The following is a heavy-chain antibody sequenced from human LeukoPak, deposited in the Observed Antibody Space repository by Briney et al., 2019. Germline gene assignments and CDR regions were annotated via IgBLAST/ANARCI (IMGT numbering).Heavy chain of an antibody. Sequence: KASDTLSLTRTLSGGSISSGSYYCSWIRQPAGKGLGWIGSIYHSGSTYYNPSLKSRVTISVDTSKNQFSLKLSSVTAADTAVYYCATLRWSSSAYHFDYWGQETLVTVSS. D-gene: IGHD6-6*01. V-gene: IGHV4-39*07. J-gene: IGHJ4*02. CDR1: GGSISSGSYY. CDR2: IYHSGST. CDR3: ATLRWSSSAYHFDY.